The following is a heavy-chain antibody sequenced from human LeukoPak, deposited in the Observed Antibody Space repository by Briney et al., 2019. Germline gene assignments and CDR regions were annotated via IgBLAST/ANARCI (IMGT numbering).Heavy chain of an antibody. V-gene: IGHV3-53*01. CDR3: ARGGNSRDYYYYMDV. J-gene: IGHJ6*03. CDR2: IYSGGST. Sequence: PGGSLRLSCAASGFTVSSNYMSWVRQAPGKGLEWVSVIYSGGSTYYADSVKGRFTISRDNSKNTLYLQMNSLRAEDTAVYYCARGGNSRDYYYYMDVWGKGTTVTVSS. D-gene: IGHD4-23*01. CDR1: GFTVSSNY.